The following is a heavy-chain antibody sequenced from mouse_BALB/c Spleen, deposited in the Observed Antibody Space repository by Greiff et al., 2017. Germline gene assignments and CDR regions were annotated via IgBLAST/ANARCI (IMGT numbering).Heavy chain of an antibody. J-gene: IGHJ3*01. CDR3: ARGGSSGYVWFAY. CDR1: GFSLTGYG. Sequence: VQLVESGPGLVAPSQSLSITCTVSGFSLTGYGVNWVRQPPGKGLEWLGMIWGDGSTDYNSALKSRLSISKDNSKSQVFLKMNSLQTDDTARYYCARGGSSGYVWFAYWGQGTLVTVSA. CDR2: IWGDGST. V-gene: IGHV2-6-7*01. D-gene: IGHD3-1*01.